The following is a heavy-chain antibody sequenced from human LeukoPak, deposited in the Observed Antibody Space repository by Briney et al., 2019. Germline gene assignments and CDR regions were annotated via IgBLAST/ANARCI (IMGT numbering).Heavy chain of an antibody. CDR3: ATATNGFRRGSDY. Sequence: GGSLRLSCATSGFAFSIYTMNWVRQAPGKGPEWVSSISGDGSYIFYADSVRGRFTISRDNAKISLYLQMNSLRADDTAVYYCATATNGFRRGSDYWGQGTLVTVTS. D-gene: IGHD2-8*01. CDR2: ISGDGSYI. V-gene: IGHV3-21*01. CDR1: GFAFSIYT. J-gene: IGHJ4*02.